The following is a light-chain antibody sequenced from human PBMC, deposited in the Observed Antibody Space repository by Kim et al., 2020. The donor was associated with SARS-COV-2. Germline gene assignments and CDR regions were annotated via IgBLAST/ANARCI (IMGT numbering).Light chain of an antibody. CDR2: SDS. V-gene: IGLV3-12*02. Sequence: SYELTQPHSVSVATAQMATITCGGNNIGSKAVYWYQQKPGQAPVLVIYSDSNRPSGIAERFSGSNPGNTDTLTISRIGAGDEADDYCQVWDSSSDHWVFGGGTQLTVL. CDR1: NIGSKA. J-gene: IGLJ3*02. CDR3: QVWDSSSDHWV.